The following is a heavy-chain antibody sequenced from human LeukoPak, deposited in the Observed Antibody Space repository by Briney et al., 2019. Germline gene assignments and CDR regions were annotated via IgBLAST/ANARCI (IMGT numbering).Heavy chain of an antibody. CDR3: ARDPRRDISGLQPA. CDR1: RFTFSNAW. J-gene: IGHJ5*02. V-gene: IGHV3-48*04. Sequence: GGSLRLSCAASRFTFSNAWMSWVRQAPGKGLEWVSYISSSSSTIYYADSVKGRFTISRDNAKNSLYLQMNSLRAEDTAVYYCARDPRRDISGLQPAWGQGSLVTVSS. CDR2: ISSSSSTI. D-gene: IGHD3-22*01.